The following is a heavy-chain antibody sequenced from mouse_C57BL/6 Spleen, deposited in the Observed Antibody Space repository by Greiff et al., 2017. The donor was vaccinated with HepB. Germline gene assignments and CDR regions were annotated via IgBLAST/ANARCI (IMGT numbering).Heavy chain of an antibody. V-gene: IGHV8-12*01. CDR3: ARRCGYLYAMDY. CDR1: GFSLSTSGMG. Sequence: QVTLKESGPGILQSSQTLSLTCSFSGFSLSTSGMGVSWIRQPSGKGLEWLAHIYWDDDKRYNPSLKSRLTISKDTSRNQVFLKITSVDTADTATYDCARRCGYLYAMDYWGQGTSVTVSS. CDR2: IYWDDDK. J-gene: IGHJ4*01. D-gene: IGHD5-1*01.